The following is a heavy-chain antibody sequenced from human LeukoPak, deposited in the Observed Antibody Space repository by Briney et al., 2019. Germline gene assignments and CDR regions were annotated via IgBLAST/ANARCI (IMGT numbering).Heavy chain of an antibody. CDR2: MNPNSGNT. D-gene: IGHD1-26*01. CDR1: GYTFTSYD. J-gene: IGHJ4*02. Sequence: ASVKVSCTASGYTFTSYDINWGRQATGQGLEWMGWMNPNSGNTGYAQKFQGRVTMTRNTSISTAYMELSSLRSEDTAVYYCARGSRVSGSLDYWGQGTLVTVSS. CDR3: ARGSRVSGSLDY. V-gene: IGHV1-8*01.